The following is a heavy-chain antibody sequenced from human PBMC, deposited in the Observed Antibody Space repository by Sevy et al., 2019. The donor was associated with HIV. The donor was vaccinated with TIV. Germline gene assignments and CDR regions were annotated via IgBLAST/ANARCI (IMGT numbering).Heavy chain of an antibody. CDR1: GFTFSTYA. CDR2: VSHTGDNI. Sequence: GGSLRLPCAASGFTFSTYAMTWVRQAPGKGLEWVSSVSHTGDNIYYADSVRGRFTISRDNSKSTLHLRMGSLRAEDTAVYYCAGRKVGDFWSGSLRGPWAGGPLFDYWGQGTLVTVSS. CDR3: AGRKVGDFWSGSLRGPWAGGPLFDY. J-gene: IGHJ4*02. D-gene: IGHD3-3*01. V-gene: IGHV3-23*01.